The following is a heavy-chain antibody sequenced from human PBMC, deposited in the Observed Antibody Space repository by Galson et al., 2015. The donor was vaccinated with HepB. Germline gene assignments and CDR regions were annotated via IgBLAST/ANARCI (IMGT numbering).Heavy chain of an antibody. D-gene: IGHD3-22*01. CDR1: GSSFTSYW. V-gene: IGHV5-51*03. CDR2: IYPGDSDT. Sequence: QSGAEVKKPGESLKISCKGSGSSFTSYWIGWVRQMPGKGLEWMGIIYPGDSDTRYSPSFQGQVTISADKSISTAYLQWSSLKASDTAMYYCARSYYDSSGYYRDAFDIWGQGTRVTVSS. CDR3: ARSYYDSSGYYRDAFDI. J-gene: IGHJ3*02.